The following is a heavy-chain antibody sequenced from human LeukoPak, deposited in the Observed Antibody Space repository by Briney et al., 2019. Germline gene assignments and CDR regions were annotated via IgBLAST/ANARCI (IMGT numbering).Heavy chain of an antibody. CDR3: ANTHMVYYDY. J-gene: IGHJ4*02. Sequence: PGGSLRLSCAASGLTFSSNWMHWVRQAPGKGLVWVSRINSDGSSRSYADSVKGRFTISRDNAKNTLYLQMNSLRAEDTAVYYCANTHMVYYDYWGQGTLVTVSS. CDR1: GLTFSSNW. D-gene: IGHD3-10*01. V-gene: IGHV3-74*01. CDR2: INSDGSSR.